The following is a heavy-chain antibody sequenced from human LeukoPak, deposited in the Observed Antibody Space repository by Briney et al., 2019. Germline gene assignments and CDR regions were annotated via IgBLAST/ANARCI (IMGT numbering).Heavy chain of an antibody. D-gene: IGHD3-9*01. Sequence: SETLSLTCTVSGGSISSSSYYWGWIRQPPGKGLEWIGSIYYSGSTYYNPSRKSRVTISVDTSKNQFSLKLSSVTAADTAVYYCARRGRLRYFDWVRPQYAFDIWGQGTMVTVSS. J-gene: IGHJ3*02. CDR1: GGSISSSSYY. CDR3: ARRGRLRYFDWVRPQYAFDI. CDR2: IYYSGST. V-gene: IGHV4-39*07.